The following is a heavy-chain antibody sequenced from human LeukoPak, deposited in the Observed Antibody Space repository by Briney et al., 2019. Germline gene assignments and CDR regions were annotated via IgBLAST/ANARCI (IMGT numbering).Heavy chain of an antibody. CDR2: INHSGST. J-gene: IGHJ4*02. CDR3: ARTWGADQAYFDY. V-gene: IGHV4-34*01. CDR1: GGSFSGYY. D-gene: IGHD1-26*01. Sequence: PSETLSLTCAVYGGSFSGYYWSWIRQPPGKGLERIGEINHSGSTNYNPSLKSRVTLSVDTSKNQFSLKLSSVTAADAAVYYCARTWGADQAYFDYWGQGTLVTVSS.